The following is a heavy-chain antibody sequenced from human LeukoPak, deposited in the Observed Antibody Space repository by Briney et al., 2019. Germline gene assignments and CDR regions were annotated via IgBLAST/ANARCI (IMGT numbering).Heavy chain of an antibody. CDR3: ARDLPICSGGSCYTGPFDY. J-gene: IGHJ4*02. V-gene: IGHV3-53*01. Sequence: PGGSLRLYCAASGFTVSSNYMSWVRQAPGKGLEWVSVIYSGGSTYYADSVKGRFTISRDNSKNTLYLQMNSLRAEDTAVYYCARDLPICSGGSCYTGPFDYWGQGTLVTVSS. D-gene: IGHD2-15*01. CDR2: IYSGGST. CDR1: GFTVSSNY.